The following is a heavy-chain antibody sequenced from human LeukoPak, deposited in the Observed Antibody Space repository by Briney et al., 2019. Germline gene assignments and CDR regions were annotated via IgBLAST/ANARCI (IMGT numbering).Heavy chain of an antibody. V-gene: IGHV3-11*05. CDR1: GFTFSDYY. J-gene: IGHJ4*02. Sequence: GGSLRLSCAASGFTFSDYYMGWIRQAPGKGLEWISYISSSSTSTNYADSVKGRFTISRDNAKNSLYLQMNSLRAEDTAVYYCAKANGYYFDCWGQGTLVTVSS. CDR3: AKANGYYFDC. CDR2: ISSSSTST. D-gene: IGHD2-8*01.